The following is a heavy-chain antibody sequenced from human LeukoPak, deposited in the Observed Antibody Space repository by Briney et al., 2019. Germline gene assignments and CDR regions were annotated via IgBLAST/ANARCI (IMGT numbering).Heavy chain of an antibody. V-gene: IGHV4-34*01. CDR3: ARNRGWYATDV. D-gene: IGHD6-19*01. J-gene: IGHJ6*02. Sequence: PSETLSLTCAVYGVSFSGYYWSWIRQPPGKGLEWIGEINHSGSTNYNPSLKSRVTISVDTSKNQFSLKLSSVTAADTAVYYCARNRGWYATDVWGQGATVTVSS. CDR1: GVSFSGYY. CDR2: INHSGST.